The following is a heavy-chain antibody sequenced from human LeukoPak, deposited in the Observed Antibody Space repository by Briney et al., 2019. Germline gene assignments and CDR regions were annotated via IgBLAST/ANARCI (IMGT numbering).Heavy chain of an antibody. Sequence: SETLSLTCTVSGGSISSYYWSWIRQPPGKGLEWIGYVYYSGSTNYNPSLKSRVTISVDTSKNQFSLKLSSVTAADTAVYYCARDLGATGDYWGQGTLVTVSS. D-gene: IGHD1-26*01. CDR2: VYYSGST. CDR3: ARDLGATGDY. J-gene: IGHJ4*02. CDR1: GGSISSYY. V-gene: IGHV4-59*01.